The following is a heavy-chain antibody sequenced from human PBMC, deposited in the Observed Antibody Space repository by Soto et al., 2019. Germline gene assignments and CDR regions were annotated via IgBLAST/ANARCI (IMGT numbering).Heavy chain of an antibody. CDR2: IRSKANNYAT. Sequence: VQLQESGPGLVKPSGTLSLTCAVSGDSISSGSAMHWVRQASGKGLEWVGRIRSKANNYATAYAASVKGRFTISRDDSKNTAYLQMNSLKSEDTAVYYCTRGYGDYVRDYWGQGTLVTVSS. J-gene: IGHJ4*02. D-gene: IGHD4-17*01. CDR1: GDSISSGSA. CDR3: TRGYGDYVRDY. V-gene: IGHV3-73*01.